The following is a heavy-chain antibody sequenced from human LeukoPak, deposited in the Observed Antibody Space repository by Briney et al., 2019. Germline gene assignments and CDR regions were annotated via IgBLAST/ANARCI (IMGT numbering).Heavy chain of an antibody. CDR3: AKLGYCGGDCHLGAFDI. Sequence: AGGSLSLSCAASGFTFSSYAMSWVGQAPGKGLEWVSAISGSGGSTYYADSVKGRFTISRDNSKNTLYLQMNSLRAEDTAVYYCAKLGYCGGDCHLGAFDIWGQGTMVTVSS. V-gene: IGHV3-23*01. J-gene: IGHJ3*02. CDR2: ISGSGGST. D-gene: IGHD2-21*02. CDR1: GFTFSSYA.